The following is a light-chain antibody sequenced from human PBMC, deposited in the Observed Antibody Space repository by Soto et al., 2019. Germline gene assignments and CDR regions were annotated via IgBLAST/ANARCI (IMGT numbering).Light chain of an antibody. Sequence: EIVLTQSPGTLSLSPGERATLSCRASQSVNSAHFAWYHQKPGQAPRLLIYGASSRPTGIPDRFSGSGSGTDFPLTINSLEPEDFAVYYCQQYDRSPYTFGQGTKREIK. CDR3: QQYDRSPYT. CDR1: QSVNSAH. CDR2: GAS. V-gene: IGKV3-20*01. J-gene: IGKJ2*01.